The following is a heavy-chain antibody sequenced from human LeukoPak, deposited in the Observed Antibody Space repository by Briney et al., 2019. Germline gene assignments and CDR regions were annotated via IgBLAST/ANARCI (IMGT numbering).Heavy chain of an antibody. CDR2: ISSSSSYI. CDR3: ARLGDCSSTSCYRDFDY. CDR1: GFTFSSYS. J-gene: IGHJ4*02. Sequence: GGSLRLSCAASGFTFSSYSMNWVRQAPGKGLEWVSSISSSSSYINYADSVKGRFTISRDNAKNSLYLQMNSLRAEDTAVYYCARLGDCSSTSCYRDFDYWGQGTLVTVSS. V-gene: IGHV3-21*01. D-gene: IGHD2-2*01.